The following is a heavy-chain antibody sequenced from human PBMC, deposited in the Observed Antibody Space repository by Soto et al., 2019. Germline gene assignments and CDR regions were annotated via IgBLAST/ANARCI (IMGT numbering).Heavy chain of an antibody. CDR3: ARHGPIAAARTVFDY. Sequence: SETLSLTCTVSGGSISSGGYYWSWIRQHPGKGLEWIGYIYYSGSTNYNPSLQSRVTISVDTSKNQFSLKLSSVTAADTAVYYCARHGPIAAARTVFDYWGQGTLVTVSS. D-gene: IGHD6-13*01. V-gene: IGHV4-61*08. CDR2: IYYSGST. CDR1: GGSISSGGYY. J-gene: IGHJ4*02.